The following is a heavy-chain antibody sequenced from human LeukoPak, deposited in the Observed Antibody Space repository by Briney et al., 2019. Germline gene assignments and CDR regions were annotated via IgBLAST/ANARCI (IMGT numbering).Heavy chain of an antibody. D-gene: IGHD1-26*01. CDR1: GGSISSGGHS. Sequence: SQTLSLTCAVSGGSISSGGHSWSWIRQPPGKGLEWIGYIYYSGPTHYNPSLKSRVTISVDTSKNQFSLKLSSVTAADTAVYYCARHGPSGSYPDYWGQGTLVTVSS. CDR3: ARHGPSGSYPDY. V-gene: IGHV4-30-2*01. J-gene: IGHJ4*02. CDR2: IYYSGPT.